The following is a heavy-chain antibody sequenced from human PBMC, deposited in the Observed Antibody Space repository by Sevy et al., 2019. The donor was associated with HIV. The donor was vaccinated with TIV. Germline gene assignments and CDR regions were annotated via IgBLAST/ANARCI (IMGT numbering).Heavy chain of an antibody. CDR2: ISGSSGTI. CDR3: ARGLHIGVGAMDV. D-gene: IGHD2-15*01. V-gene: IGHV3-48*02. J-gene: IGHJ6*02. CDR1: EFTFSIYS. Sequence: GGSLRLSCAASEFTFSIYSTNWVRQAPGKGLEWISYISGSSGTINYADSVKGRFTVSRDNAKNSLYLQMNSLRDEDTAVYYCARGLHIGVGAMDVWGQGTTVTVSS.